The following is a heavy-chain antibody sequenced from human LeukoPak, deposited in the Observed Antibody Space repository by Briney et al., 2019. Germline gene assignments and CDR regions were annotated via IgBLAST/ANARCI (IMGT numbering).Heavy chain of an antibody. V-gene: IGHV3-7*01. CDR2: IKEDGSEK. CDR1: GFSFTSHW. D-gene: IGHD3-3*01. J-gene: IGHJ5*02. CDR3: ARGVGWFDP. Sequence: PGGSLRLSCAGSGFSFTSHWMSWVRQAPAKGLEWVANIKEDGSEKYYVDSVKGRFTISRDNAKNSLSLQMNSLRAEDTAVYCCARGVGWFDPWGQGTLVTVSS.